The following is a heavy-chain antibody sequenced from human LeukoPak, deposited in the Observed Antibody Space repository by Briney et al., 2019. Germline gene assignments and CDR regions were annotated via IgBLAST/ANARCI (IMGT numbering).Heavy chain of an antibody. V-gene: IGHV3-23*01. D-gene: IGHD2-2*01. J-gene: IGHJ3*02. CDR2: ISGSGSST. CDR3: AKGYCSSSSCYSYAFDI. CDR1: GFTVSNAW. Sequence: GGSLRLSCAASGFTVSNAWMSWVRQAPGKGLEWVSAISGSGSSTYSADSVKGRFTISRDNSKNTLFLQMNSLRAEDTAVYYCAKGYCSSSSCYSYAFDIWGQGTVVTVSS.